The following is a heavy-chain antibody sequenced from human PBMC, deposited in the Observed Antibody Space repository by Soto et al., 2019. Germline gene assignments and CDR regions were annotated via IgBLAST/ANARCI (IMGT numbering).Heavy chain of an antibody. CDR1: GYSFTSYW. V-gene: IGHV5-51*01. J-gene: IGHJ3*02. Sequence: GESLKISCKGSGYSFTSYWIGWVRQMPGKGLEWMGIIYPGDSDTRYSPSFQGQVTISADKSISTAYLQWSSLKASDTAMYYCARRGVDTAMVNAFDIWGQGTMVTVSS. CDR2: IYPGDSDT. D-gene: IGHD5-18*01. CDR3: ARRGVDTAMVNAFDI.